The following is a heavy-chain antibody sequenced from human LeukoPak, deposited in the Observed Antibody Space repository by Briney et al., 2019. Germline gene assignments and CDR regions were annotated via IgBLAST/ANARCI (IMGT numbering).Heavy chain of an antibody. CDR1: GFTFSSYW. D-gene: IGHD3-10*01. Sequence: GGSLRLSCAASGFTFSSYWMAWVRQAPGKGLEWVANIMQDGSEKYYVDSVKGRFTISRDNAKNTLYLQMNSLRAEDTAVYYCHSSPGGYGMDVWGQGTTVTVSS. J-gene: IGHJ6*02. CDR3: HSSPGGYGMDV. V-gene: IGHV3-7*02. CDR2: IMQDGSEK.